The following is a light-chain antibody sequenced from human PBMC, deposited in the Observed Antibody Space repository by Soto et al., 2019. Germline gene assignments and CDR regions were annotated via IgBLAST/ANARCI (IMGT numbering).Light chain of an antibody. CDR3: QQYSDLPYT. CDR2: GAS. V-gene: IGKV3-20*01. CDR1: QSVSSRN. J-gene: IGKJ2*01. Sequence: EIVLTQSPGTLSLSPRERATLSCRASQSVSSRNLAWYQQKPGQAPRLLIYGASSRATGIPDRFSGSGSVTDFTLTINRLEHEDCAVYYCQQYSDLPYTFGQGTKLEVK.